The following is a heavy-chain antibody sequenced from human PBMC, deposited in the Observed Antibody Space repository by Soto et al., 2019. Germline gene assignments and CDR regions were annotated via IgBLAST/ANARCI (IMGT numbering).Heavy chain of an antibody. D-gene: IGHD4-17*01. V-gene: IGHV1-69*08. CDR3: ARDGDHDASLDY. J-gene: IGHJ4*02. Sequence: QVQLVQSGAEVKKPGSSVKVSCKASGGIFSSYTISWVRQAPGQGLEWMGRIIPILGIANYAQKFQGRVTITADKSTSTAYMELSSLRSEDTAVYYCARDGDHDASLDYWGQGTLVTVSS. CDR2: IIPILGIA. CDR1: GGIFSSYT.